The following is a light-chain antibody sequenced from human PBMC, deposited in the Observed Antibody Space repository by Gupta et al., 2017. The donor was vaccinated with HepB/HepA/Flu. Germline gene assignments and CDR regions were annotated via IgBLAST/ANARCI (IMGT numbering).Light chain of an antibody. V-gene: IGKV3-15*01. CDR1: QSVSSN. CDR3: QQNNNWPPIT. CDR2: GAS. J-gene: IGKJ3*01. Sequence: EIVMTQSPATLSVSPGERATLSCRASQSVSSNLAWYQQKPGQAPRLLIYGASTRATGIPARFSGSGSGTEFSLTISSRQSEDFAVYYCQQNNNWPPITFGHGTRVDIK.